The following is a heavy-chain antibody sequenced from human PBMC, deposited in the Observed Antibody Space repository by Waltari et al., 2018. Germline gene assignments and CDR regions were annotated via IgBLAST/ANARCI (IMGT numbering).Heavy chain of an antibody. CDR1: GFTLSNYW. Sequence: EVQLVESGGDLVQPGGSLRLSCAASGFTLSNYWIHRVRQAPGKGLVGVSCINGDGSRMTYADSVKGRFTLSRDNAKSTVYLQMSSLRAEDTALYYCVRVDNNGLEPFDYWGQGTLVTVSS. V-gene: IGHV3-74*01. CDR2: INGDGSRM. CDR3: VRVDNNGLEPFDY. J-gene: IGHJ4*02. D-gene: IGHD1-1*01.